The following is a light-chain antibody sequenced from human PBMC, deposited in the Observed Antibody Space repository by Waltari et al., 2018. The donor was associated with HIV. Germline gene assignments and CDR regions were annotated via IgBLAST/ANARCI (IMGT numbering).Light chain of an antibody. Sequence: DIVMTQTPLSSPVTPGQPAAFSCKSSQSPVHTNGNTYVSWLHQRPGQPPRVLLYQVSKRLSGVPDRFTGSEAGTNFILRINRVEPEDVGVFYCMQGTHFPRTFGQGTKV. CDR3: MQGTHFPRT. CDR1: QSPVHTNGNTY. CDR2: QVS. J-gene: IGKJ1*01. V-gene: IGKV2-24*01.